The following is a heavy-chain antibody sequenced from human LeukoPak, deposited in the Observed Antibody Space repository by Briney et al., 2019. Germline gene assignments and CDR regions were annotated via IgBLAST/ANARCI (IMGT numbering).Heavy chain of an antibody. D-gene: IGHD6-19*01. CDR3: ATVLSDSRGWYHFDN. Sequence: GGSLRLSCAASGFTFSSYAMSWVRQAPGKGLEWVSAISGSGGSTYYADSVEGRFTISRDNSKNTLYLQMNSLRAEDTAVYYCATVLSDSRGWYHFDNWGQGTLVTVSS. CDR1: GFTFSSYA. J-gene: IGHJ4*02. V-gene: IGHV3-23*01. CDR2: ISGSGGST.